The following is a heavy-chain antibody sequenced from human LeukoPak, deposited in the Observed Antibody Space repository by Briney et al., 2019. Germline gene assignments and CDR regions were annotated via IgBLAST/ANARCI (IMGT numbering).Heavy chain of an antibody. CDR2: IYHSGGT. CDR1: GGSISSGGYS. Sequence: SETLSLTCAVSGGSISSGGYSWSWIRQPPGKGLEWIGYIYHSGGTYYNPSLKSRVTISVDRSKNQFSLKLSSVTAADTAVYYCARGGGSPEENRFDPWGQGTLVTVSS. CDR3: ARGGGSPEENRFDP. J-gene: IGHJ5*02. V-gene: IGHV4-30-2*01.